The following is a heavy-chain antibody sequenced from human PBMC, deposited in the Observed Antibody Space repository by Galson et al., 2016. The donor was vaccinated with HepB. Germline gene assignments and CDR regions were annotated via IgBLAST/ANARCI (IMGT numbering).Heavy chain of an antibody. CDR3: ARLGGNSGTVDS. D-gene: IGHD4-23*01. Sequence: ETLSLTCTVSGGSISSGRYCWGWIRQPPGEGLEWITTIPYNWNTFYNPSLKGRGTISAVTSKNQFSLKLTSVTAADTAVYFCARLGGNSGTVDSWGQGTLVTVSS. CDR1: GGSISSGRYC. V-gene: IGHV4-39*01. CDR2: IPYNWNT. J-gene: IGHJ4*02.